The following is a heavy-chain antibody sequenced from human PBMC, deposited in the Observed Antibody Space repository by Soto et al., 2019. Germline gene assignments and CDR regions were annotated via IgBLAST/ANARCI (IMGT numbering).Heavy chain of an antibody. CDR3: ASFLYCSWSGYYVDIMDV. CDR1: GYTFTSYD. V-gene: IGHV1-8*01. CDR2: MNPNSGNT. Sequence: ASVKVSCKASGYTFTSYDINWVRQATGQGLEWMGWMNPNSGNTGYAQKFQGRVTMTRNTSISTDYMELRSLRSEDTAVYYCASFLYCSWSGYYVDIMDVWGRGTTVTVSS. J-gene: IGHJ6*02. D-gene: IGHD3-10*02.